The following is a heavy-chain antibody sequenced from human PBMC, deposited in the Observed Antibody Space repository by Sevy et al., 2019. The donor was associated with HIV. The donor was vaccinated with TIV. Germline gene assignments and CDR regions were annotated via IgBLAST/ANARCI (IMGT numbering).Heavy chain of an antibody. J-gene: IGHJ6*02. CDR2: INHSGST. Sequence: SETLSLTCAVYGGSFSGYYWSWIRQPPGKGLEWIGEINHSGSTNYIPSLKSRVTISVDTSKNQFSLKLGSVTAADTAVYYCARAKFFYYGSGSYFGSSDYYGMDVRGQGTTVTVSS. D-gene: IGHD3-10*01. V-gene: IGHV4-34*01. CDR3: ARAKFFYYGSGSYFGSSDYYGMDV. CDR1: GGSFSGYY.